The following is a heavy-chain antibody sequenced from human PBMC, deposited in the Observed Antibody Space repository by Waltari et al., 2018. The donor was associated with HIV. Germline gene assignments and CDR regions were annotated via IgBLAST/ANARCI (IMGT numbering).Heavy chain of an antibody. Sequence: QVQLVESGGGVVQPGRSLRLSCAASGFTFSTYGIHWVRQAPGKGLKWVAVISDDGSNKYYADAVKGRFTISRDNSKNTLYLQMNSLRAEDTAVYYCAKDRGGYSYIFDFWGQGTLVTVSS. CDR2: ISDDGSNK. D-gene: IGHD5-18*01. CDR1: GFTFSTYG. V-gene: IGHV3-30*18. J-gene: IGHJ4*02. CDR3: AKDRGGYSYIFDF.